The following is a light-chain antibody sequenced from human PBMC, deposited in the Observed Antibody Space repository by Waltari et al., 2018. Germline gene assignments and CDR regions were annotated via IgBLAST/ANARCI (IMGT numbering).Light chain of an antibody. CDR2: EVS. J-gene: IGLJ2*01. CDR1: SNDVGGYNY. CDR3: GSYRDISHVI. V-gene: IGLV2-14*01. Sequence: QSALTQSASVSGSPGQSITISCTGTSNDVGGYNYVSWYQQHPGKAPKLMIYEVSNRPSGVSNRFSGSRSGNTASLTISGLQAEDEANYYCGSYRDISHVIFGGGTKLAV.